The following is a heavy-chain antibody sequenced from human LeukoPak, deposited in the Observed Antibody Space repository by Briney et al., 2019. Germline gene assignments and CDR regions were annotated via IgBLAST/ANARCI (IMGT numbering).Heavy chain of an antibody. Sequence: PGGSLRLSCAASGFTVSSNYMSWVRQAPGKGLEWVSVIYSGGSTYYADSVKDRFTISRDNSKNTLYLQMNSLRAEDTAVYYCAREDTTGWFDPWGQGTLVTVSS. D-gene: IGHD4-17*01. CDR1: GFTVSSNY. CDR3: AREDTTGWFDP. CDR2: IYSGGST. J-gene: IGHJ5*02. V-gene: IGHV3-53*01.